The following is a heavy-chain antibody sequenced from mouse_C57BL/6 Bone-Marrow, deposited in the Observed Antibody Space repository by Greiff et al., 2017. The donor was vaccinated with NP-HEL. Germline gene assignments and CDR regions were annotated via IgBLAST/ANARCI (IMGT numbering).Heavy chain of an antibody. D-gene: IGHD1-2*01. Sequence: VQRVESGPGLVAPSQSLSITCTVSGFSLTSYGVDWVRQSPGKGLEWLGVIWGVGSTNYNSALKSRLSISKDNSKSQVFLKMNSLQTDDTAMDYCASVRPPIAYWGQGTLVTVSA. V-gene: IGHV2-6*01. CDR3: ASVRPPIAY. J-gene: IGHJ3*01. CDR2: IWGVGST. CDR1: GFSLTSYG.